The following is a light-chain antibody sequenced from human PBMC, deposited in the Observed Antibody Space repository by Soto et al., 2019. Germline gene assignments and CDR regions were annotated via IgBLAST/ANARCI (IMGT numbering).Light chain of an antibody. CDR3: QLYGGSPPWT. CDR1: QGLKSKK. CDR2: GGS. J-gene: IGKJ1*01. Sequence: VLVQSPGALSLSPGEKLSLSCWASQGLKSKKIAWYQQKPGQPPRLLVFGGSTRASGVPDRFIGSASAWDSTLTIDGLRPEDFAVYYCQLYGGSPPWTFGQGTKV. V-gene: IGKV3-20*01.